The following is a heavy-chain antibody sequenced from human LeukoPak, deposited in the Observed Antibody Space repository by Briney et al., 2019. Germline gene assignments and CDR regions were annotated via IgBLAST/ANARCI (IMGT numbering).Heavy chain of an antibody. CDR1: GYTLTESS. V-gene: IGHV1-24*01. J-gene: IGHJ5*02. CDR2: FDPEDGET. D-gene: IGHD6-6*01. Sequence: ASVKVSCKVSGYTLTESSMHWVRQAPGKGLEWMGGFDPEDGETIYAQKFQGRVTMTEDTSTDTAYMELSSLRSEDTAVYYCATAFEYSSSSHWFDPWGQGTLVTVSS. CDR3: ATAFEYSSSSHWFDP.